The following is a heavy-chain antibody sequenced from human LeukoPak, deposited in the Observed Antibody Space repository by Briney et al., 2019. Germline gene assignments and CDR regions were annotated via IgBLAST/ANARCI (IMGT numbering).Heavy chain of an antibody. CDR3: AREGRDSSGWYGAFDI. D-gene: IGHD6-19*01. Sequence: GGSLRLPCAASGFTFTNAWLSWVRQAPGKGLEWVGRIKSNADGGTKDYAVPAVGRFTISRDDSKDTLYLQMNSLITEDTGVYYCAREGRDSSGWYGAFDIWGQGTMITVSS. J-gene: IGHJ3*02. CDR1: GFTFTNAW. V-gene: IGHV3-15*01. CDR2: IKSNADGGTK.